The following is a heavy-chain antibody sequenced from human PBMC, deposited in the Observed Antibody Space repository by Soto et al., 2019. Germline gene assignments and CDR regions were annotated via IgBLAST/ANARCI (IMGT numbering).Heavy chain of an antibody. V-gene: IGHV3-66*01. CDR3: ARSSGWKRFDY. Sequence: EVLLVESGGGLVQPGGSLRLSCTVSGFSVSPHYMNWVRQAPGKGLEWVSVIYSGTTTNYGDSVKGRFTISRDNSKNTLYLQMDSLRAEDTAVYYCARSSGWKRFDYWGQGTLVTVSS. CDR2: IYSGTTT. J-gene: IGHJ4*02. D-gene: IGHD6-19*01. CDR1: GFSVSPHY.